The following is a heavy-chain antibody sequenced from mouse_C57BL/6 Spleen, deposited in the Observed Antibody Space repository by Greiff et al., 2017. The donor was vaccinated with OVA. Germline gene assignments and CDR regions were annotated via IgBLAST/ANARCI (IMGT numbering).Heavy chain of an antibody. CDR3: PSSLVTAVVSPAY. CDR2: IDPDSGGT. V-gene: IGHV1-72*01. Sequence: QVQLQQPGAELVKPGASVKLSCKASGYTFTSYWMHWVKQRPGRGLEWIGRIDPDSGGTKYNEKFKSKATLTVDKPSSTAYMQLSSLTSEDSAVSYGPSSLVTAVVSPAYWGQGTTLTVSA. D-gene: IGHD1-1*01. J-gene: IGHJ2*01. CDR1: GYTFTSYW.